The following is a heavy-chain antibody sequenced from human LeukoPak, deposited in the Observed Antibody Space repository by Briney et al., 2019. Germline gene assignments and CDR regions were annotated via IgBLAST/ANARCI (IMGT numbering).Heavy chain of an antibody. D-gene: IGHD1-7*01. CDR3: ARHTRTTRDYYYMDV. CDR2: IYPGDSET. J-gene: IGHJ6*03. Sequence: GESLKISCKGSGYTFTTYWIGWVRQMPGKGLEWMGIIYPGDSETRYSPSFQGQVTISVDKSISTAYLQWSRLQASDTAIYYCARHTRTTRDYYYMDVWGKGTTVTVSS. V-gene: IGHV5-51*01. CDR1: GYTFTTYW.